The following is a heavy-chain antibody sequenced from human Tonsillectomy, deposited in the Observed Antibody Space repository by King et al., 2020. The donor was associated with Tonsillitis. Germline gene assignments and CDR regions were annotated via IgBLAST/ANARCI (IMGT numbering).Heavy chain of an antibody. CDR1: GFTFSSYW. CDR2: INSDGSST. CDR3: ARGMYSSSWYIFDY. V-gene: IGHV3-74*01. Sequence: VQLVESGGGLVQPGGSLRLSCAASGFTFSSYWMHWVRQAPGKGLVWVSRINSDGSSTSYADSVKGRVTISSDNAKNTLYLQMNSLRAEDTGVYYCARGMYSSSWYIFDYWGQGTLVTVSS. D-gene: IGHD6-13*01. J-gene: IGHJ4*02.